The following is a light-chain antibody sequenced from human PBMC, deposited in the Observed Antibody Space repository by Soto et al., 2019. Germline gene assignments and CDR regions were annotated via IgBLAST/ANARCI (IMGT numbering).Light chain of an antibody. CDR1: QNINSW. J-gene: IGKJ5*01. Sequence: DIQMTQSPSTLSASVGDRVTIACRASQNINSWLAWYQQKPGKAPNLLIYKASTLKSGVPSRFSGSGSGTDFTLTISSLQPEDFATYYCQQSYSTPPTFGQGTRLEIK. V-gene: IGKV1-5*03. CDR2: KAS. CDR3: QQSYSTPPT.